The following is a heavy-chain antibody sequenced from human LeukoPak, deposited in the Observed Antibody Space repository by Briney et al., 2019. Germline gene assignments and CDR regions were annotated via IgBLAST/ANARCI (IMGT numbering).Heavy chain of an antibody. J-gene: IGHJ4*02. V-gene: IGHV1-69*13. D-gene: IGHD5-18*01. CDR3: ASYGYSYDLYFDY. Sequence: SVKVSCRASGGTFSSYAISWVRQAPGQGLEWMGGIIPIFGTANYAQKFQGRVTITADESTSTAYMELSSLRSEDTAVYYCASYGYSYDLYFDYWGQGTLVTVSS. CDR2: IIPIFGTA. CDR1: GGTFSSYA.